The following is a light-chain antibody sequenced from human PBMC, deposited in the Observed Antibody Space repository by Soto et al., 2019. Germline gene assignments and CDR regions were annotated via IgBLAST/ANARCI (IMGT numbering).Light chain of an antibody. CDR2: DAS. CDR3: QQYNNWPPIS. CDR1: QSVGRN. J-gene: IGKJ5*01. Sequence: EIVMTQSRASVSVWRGERAALSCRASQSVGRNLAWYQQKPGQAPRLLIYDASTRATGIPARFSGGGSGTEFTLSISSLQSEDFAVYYCQQYNNWPPISFGHGGLLEIK. V-gene: IGKV3-15*01.